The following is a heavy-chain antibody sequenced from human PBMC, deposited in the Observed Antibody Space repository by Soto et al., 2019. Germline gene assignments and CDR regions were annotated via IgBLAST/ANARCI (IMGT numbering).Heavy chain of an antibody. J-gene: IGHJ6*02. CDR2: IIPIFGTA. Sequence: SVKVSCKASGGTFSSYAISWVRQAPGQGLEWMGGIIPIFGTANYAQKFQGRVTITADESTSTAYMELSSLRSEDTAVYYCARVRFLEWLLFQYSYYGMDVWGQGTTVTVSS. D-gene: IGHD3-3*01. CDR1: GGTFSSYA. CDR3: ARVRFLEWLLFQYSYYGMDV. V-gene: IGHV1-69*13.